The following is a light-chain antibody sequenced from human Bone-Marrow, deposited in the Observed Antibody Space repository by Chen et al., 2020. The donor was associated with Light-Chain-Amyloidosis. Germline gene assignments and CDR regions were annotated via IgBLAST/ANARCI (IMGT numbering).Light chain of an antibody. CDR1: QSVNRN. V-gene: IGKV3-15*01. J-gene: IGKJ1*01. CDR2: GSS. CDR3: QQYNDWPRT. Sequence: EIVMTQSPATLSVSPGEGATLSCRASQSVNRNLVWYQQKPGQAPRLLIYGSSTGATGIPARFSGRGSGTEFTLTITSMQSEDFAVYYCQQYNDWPRTFGQGTRVEIK.